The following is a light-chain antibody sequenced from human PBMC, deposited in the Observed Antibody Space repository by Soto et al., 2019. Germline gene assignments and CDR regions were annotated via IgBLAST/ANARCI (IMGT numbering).Light chain of an antibody. J-gene: IGKJ1*01. CDR1: QGISSY. CDR3: QQYYSYPWT. V-gene: IGKV1-8*01. Sequence: AIRMTRSPSSCSASTGDRVTITFLASQGISSYLAWYQQKPGKAPKLLIYAASTLQSGVPSRFSGSGSGTDFTLTISCLQSEDFATYYCQQYYSYPWTFGQGTKVDIK. CDR2: AAS.